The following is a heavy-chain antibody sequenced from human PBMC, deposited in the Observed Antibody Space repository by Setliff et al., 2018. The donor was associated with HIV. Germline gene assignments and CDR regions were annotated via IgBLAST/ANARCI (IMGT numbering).Heavy chain of an antibody. J-gene: IGHJ2*01. D-gene: IGHD4-17*01. CDR1: GGSFSDNY. Sequence: AETLSLTCAVYGGSFSDNYWSWIRQSPGKGLEWIGEINHSGRTKYSPSLRSRVSISVDTSKTQFSLKLSSVTAADTAVYYCARNFGDYFEIHFDLWGRGTLVTVSS. CDR3: ARNFGDYFEIHFDL. CDR2: INHSGRT. V-gene: IGHV4-34*01.